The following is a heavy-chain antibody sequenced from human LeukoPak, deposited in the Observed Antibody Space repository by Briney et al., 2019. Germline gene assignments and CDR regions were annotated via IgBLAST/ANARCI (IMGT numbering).Heavy chain of an antibody. CDR1: GFTFSDYY. J-gene: IGHJ4*02. Sequence: GSLRLSCAASGFTFSDYYMSWIRQAPGKGLEWIGRIYTSGSTNYNPSLKSRVTMSVDTSKNQFSLKLSSVTAADTAVYYCARDFSSGWYDYWGQGTLVTVSS. CDR2: IYTSGST. D-gene: IGHD6-19*01. CDR3: ARDFSSGWYDY. V-gene: IGHV4-4*07.